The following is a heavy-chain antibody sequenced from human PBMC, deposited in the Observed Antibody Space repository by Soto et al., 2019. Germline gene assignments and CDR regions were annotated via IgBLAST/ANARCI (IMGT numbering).Heavy chain of an antibody. CDR3: ARAASAAGSRYFDY. CDR2: ISSTSRHT. Sequence: GGSLRLSCAASGFTFSDYYVTWIRQAPGKGLEWLSYISSTSRHTDYADSVKGRFTISRDNANNSLYLQMNSLRVDDTAVYFCARAASAAGSRYFDYWGQGALVTVSS. V-gene: IGHV3-11*06. D-gene: IGHD6-13*01. J-gene: IGHJ4*02. CDR1: GFTFSDYY.